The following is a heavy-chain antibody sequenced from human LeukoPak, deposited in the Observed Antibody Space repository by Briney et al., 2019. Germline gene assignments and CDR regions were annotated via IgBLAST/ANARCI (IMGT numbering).Heavy chain of an antibody. CDR3: ARDRKVVAARYYVVGAFDI. Sequence: GGSLRLSCAASGFTFDYYWMSWVRQPPGKGLEWVANIKQDGSEKYYVDSVKGRFTISRDNAKNSLYLQMNSLRAEDTAVYYCARDRKVVAARYYVVGAFDIWGQGTMVTVSS. CDR2: IKQDGSEK. V-gene: IGHV3-7*01. D-gene: IGHD2-15*01. CDR1: GFTFDYYW. J-gene: IGHJ3*02.